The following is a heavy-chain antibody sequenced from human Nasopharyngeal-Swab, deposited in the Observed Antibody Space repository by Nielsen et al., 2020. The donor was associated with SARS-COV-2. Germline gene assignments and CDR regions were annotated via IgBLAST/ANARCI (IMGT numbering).Heavy chain of an antibody. CDR1: GFTFSSYS. Sequence: GGSLRLSCAASGFTFSSYSMNWVRQAPGKGLEWVSYISSSSSTIYYADSVKGRFTISRDNAKNSLYLQMNSLRDEDTAVYYCARDLAAVAGKAFDYWGQGTLVTASS. CDR2: ISSSSSTI. J-gene: IGHJ4*02. CDR3: ARDLAAVAGKAFDY. V-gene: IGHV3-48*02. D-gene: IGHD6-19*01.